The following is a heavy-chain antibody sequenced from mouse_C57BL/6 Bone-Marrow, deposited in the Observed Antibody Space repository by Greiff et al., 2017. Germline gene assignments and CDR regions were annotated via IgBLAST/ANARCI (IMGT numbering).Heavy chain of an antibody. J-gene: IGHJ2*01. D-gene: IGHD2-2*01. CDR1: GFTFSDYY. CDR3: ARGRATMVTTIDY. Sequence: EVKVVESGGGLVQPGGSLKLSCAASGFTFSDYYMYWVRQTPEKRLEWVAYISNGGGSTYYPDTVKGRFTISRDNAKNTLYLQMSRLKSEDTAMYYCARGRATMVTTIDYWSQGTTHTVSS. V-gene: IGHV5-12*01. CDR2: ISNGGGST.